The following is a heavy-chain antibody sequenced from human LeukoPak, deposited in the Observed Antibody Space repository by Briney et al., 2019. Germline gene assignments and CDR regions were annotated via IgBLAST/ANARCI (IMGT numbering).Heavy chain of an antibody. V-gene: IGHV3-7*01. CDR2: IKQDGSEK. Sequence: GGSLRLSCAASGFTFSSYWMSWVRQAPGKGLEWVANIKQDGSEKYYVDSVKGRFTISRDNAKNSLYLQLNSLRAEDTAVYYCTREGITATADYWGQGTLVTVSS. CDR3: TREGITATADY. D-gene: IGHD6-13*01. CDR1: GFTFSSYW. J-gene: IGHJ4*02.